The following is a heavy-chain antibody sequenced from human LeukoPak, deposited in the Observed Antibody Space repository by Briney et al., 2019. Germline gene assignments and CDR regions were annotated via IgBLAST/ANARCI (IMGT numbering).Heavy chain of an antibody. V-gene: IGHV1-69*05. Sequence: ASVKVSCKASGGTFSSYAISWVRQAPGQGLEWMGGIIPIFGTANYAQKFQGRVTITTDESTSTAYMKLSSLRSEDTAVYYCARARIAAAGTPFDYWGQGTLVTVSS. CDR1: GGTFSSYA. CDR2: IIPIFGTA. CDR3: ARARIAAAGTPFDY. D-gene: IGHD6-13*01. J-gene: IGHJ4*02.